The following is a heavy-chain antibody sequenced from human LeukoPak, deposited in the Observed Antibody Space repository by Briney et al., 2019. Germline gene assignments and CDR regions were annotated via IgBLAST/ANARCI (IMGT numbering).Heavy chain of an antibody. Sequence: SETLSLTCTVSGGSVRSSYWGWVRQPPGKGLEWIGYMYSSGTTNYDPSLKSRVTISIDTSKNQFSLKLSSVTAADTAVYYCARGAKNTIFGVVTMYYFDYWGQGTLVTVSS. V-gene: IGHV4-59*02. D-gene: IGHD3-3*01. CDR1: GGSVRSSY. CDR2: MYSSGTT. J-gene: IGHJ4*02. CDR3: ARGAKNTIFGVVTMYYFDY.